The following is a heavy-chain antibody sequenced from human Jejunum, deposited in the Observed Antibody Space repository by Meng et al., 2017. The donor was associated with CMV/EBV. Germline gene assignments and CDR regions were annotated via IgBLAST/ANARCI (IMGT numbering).Heavy chain of an antibody. J-gene: IGHJ4*02. Sequence: VQRQGAAPGLVKPSGTLSLTCAVSGGSLSSRDWWSWVRQPPGKGLEWIGEIYHSGSTNYNPSLKSRVTISVDESKNQFSLRLSSVTAADTAVYYCARVGAYCGGDCYHPRWGQGTLVTVSS. CDR1: GGSLSSRDW. V-gene: IGHV4-4*02. CDR2: IYHSGST. D-gene: IGHD2-21*02. CDR3: ARVGAYCGGDCYHPR.